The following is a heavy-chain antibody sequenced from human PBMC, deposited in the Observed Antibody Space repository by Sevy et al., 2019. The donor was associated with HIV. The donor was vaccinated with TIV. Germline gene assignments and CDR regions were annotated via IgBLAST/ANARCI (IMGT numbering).Heavy chain of an antibody. D-gene: IGHD3-10*01. CDR2: IIPIFGTA. CDR1: GGTFSSYA. J-gene: IGHJ6*03. Sequence: ASVKVSCKASGGTFSSYAISWVRQAPGQGLEWMGGIIPIFGTANYAQTFQGRVTITADESTSTAYMELSSLRSEDTAVYYCARAFYYYGSGSYYNDYYYYYMDVWGKGTTVTVSS. CDR3: ARAFYYYGSGSYYNDYYYYYMDV. V-gene: IGHV1-69*13.